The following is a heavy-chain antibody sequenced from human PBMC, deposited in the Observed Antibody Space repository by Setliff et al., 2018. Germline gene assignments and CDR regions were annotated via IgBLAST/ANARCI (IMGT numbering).Heavy chain of an antibody. D-gene: IGHD5-18*01. CDR2: IYWSGNT. Sequence: GSLRLSCAASGFTFSSYWMSWVRQAPGKGLEWIGSIYWSGNTWYNPSFKSRVTISIDTSKNQFSLMLTSVTAADTAIYYCAGRPQNTPMGPCGYWGQGTLVTVSS. CDR1: GFTFSSYW. CDR3: AGRPQNTPMGPCGY. V-gene: IGHV4-39*07. J-gene: IGHJ4*02.